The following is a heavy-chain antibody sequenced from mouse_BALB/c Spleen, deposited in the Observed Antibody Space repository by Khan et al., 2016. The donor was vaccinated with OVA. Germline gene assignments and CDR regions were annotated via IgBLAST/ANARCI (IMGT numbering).Heavy chain of an antibody. CDR1: GYTFTNDG. CDR2: INTYTGEP. Sequence: QIQLVQSGPELKKPGETVKISCKASGYTFTNDGMNWVKQAPGKGLKWMGWINTYTGEPTYADDFKGRFAFSLETSASTAYLQINNLKNEDTATYCCARPPYFSYVFVYWGQGTSVTVSS. D-gene: IGHD2-10*01. CDR3: ARPPYFSYVFVY. J-gene: IGHJ4*01. V-gene: IGHV9-3-1*01.